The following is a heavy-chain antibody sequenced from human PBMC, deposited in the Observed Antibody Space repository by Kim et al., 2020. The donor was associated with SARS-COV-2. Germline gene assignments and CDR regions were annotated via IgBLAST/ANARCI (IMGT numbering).Heavy chain of an antibody. CDR3: ARDWARTMVRGGAANWFDP. V-gene: IGHV4-59*01. CDR1: GGSISSYY. J-gene: IGHJ5*02. D-gene: IGHD3-10*01. CDR2: IYYSGST. Sequence: SETLSLTCTVSGGSISSYYWSWIRQPPGKGLEWIGYIYYSGSTNYNPSLKSRVTISVDTSKNQFSLKLSSVTAADTAVYYCARDWARTMVRGGAANWFDPWGQGTLVTVSS.